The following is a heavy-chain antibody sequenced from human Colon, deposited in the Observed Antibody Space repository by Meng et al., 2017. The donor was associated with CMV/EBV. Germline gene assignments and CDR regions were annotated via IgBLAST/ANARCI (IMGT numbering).Heavy chain of an antibody. CDR3: ARVSRYCSSNSCPADF. Sequence: GGSLRLSCAASGFSFSTYGMTWVRQAPGKGLQWVSTISGSGAAIYYADSVKGRFTISRDNDKNTLFLQMNSLRAEDTAVHYCARVSRYCSSNSCPADFWGQGTLVTVSS. J-gene: IGHJ4*02. V-gene: IGHV3-23*01. D-gene: IGHD2-2*01. CDR2: ISGSGAAI. CDR1: GFSFSTYG.